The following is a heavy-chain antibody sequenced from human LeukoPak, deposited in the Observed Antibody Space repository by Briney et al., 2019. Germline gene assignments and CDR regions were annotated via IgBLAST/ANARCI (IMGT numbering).Heavy chain of an antibody. V-gene: IGHV4-34*01. CDR1: GGSFSGYY. D-gene: IGHD5-24*01. CDR2: INHSGST. J-gene: IGHJ4*02. Sequence: SETLSLTCAMYGGSFSGYYWSWIRQPPGKGLEWIGQINHSGSTNYNPSLKSRVTISVDTSKNQFSLKLSSVTAADTAVYYCARSRGWLQSHPLGYWGQGTLVTVSS. CDR3: ARSRGWLQSHPLGY.